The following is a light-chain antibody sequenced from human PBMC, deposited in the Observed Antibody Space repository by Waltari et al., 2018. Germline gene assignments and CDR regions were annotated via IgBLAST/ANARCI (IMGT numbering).Light chain of an antibody. Sequence: QSVLTQPPSVSATPGQRVTISCSGSISNIGSATVNRYQHPPGTAPRLVMFSDFQRPSGVPERLSGSNSGTSASLAISGLQSDDEAVYFCSTWDHSLKGPVFGGGTKLTVL. J-gene: IGLJ2*01. V-gene: IGLV1-44*01. CDR1: ISNIGSAT. CDR2: SDF. CDR3: STWDHSLKGPV.